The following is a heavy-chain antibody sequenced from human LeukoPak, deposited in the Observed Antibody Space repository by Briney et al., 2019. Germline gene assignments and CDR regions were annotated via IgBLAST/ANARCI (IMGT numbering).Heavy chain of an antibody. Sequence: SETLSLTCAVYGGSFSGYYWSWIRQRPGKGLEWIGEINHSGSTNYNPSLKSRVTISVDTSKNQFSLKLSSVTAAGTAVYYCARSQGNYYDSSGHYSCGQGTLVTVSS. CDR2: INHSGST. J-gene: IGHJ4*02. CDR3: ARSQGNYYDSSGHYS. V-gene: IGHV4-34*01. CDR1: GGSFSGYY. D-gene: IGHD3-22*01.